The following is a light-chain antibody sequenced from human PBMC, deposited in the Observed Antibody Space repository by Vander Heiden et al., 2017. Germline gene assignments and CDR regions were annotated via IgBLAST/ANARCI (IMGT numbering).Light chain of an antibody. CDR1: QSVSSSY. Sequence: VLTQSPGTLSLSPRERPTLSCSAPQSVSSSYLAWYQQKPGQAPRLLIYGASSRATGIPDRFSGSGSGTDFTLTISRLEAEDFAVYYCQQYGSSLSTFGQGTKVEIK. J-gene: IGKJ1*01. V-gene: IGKV3-20*01. CDR3: QQYGSSLST. CDR2: GAS.